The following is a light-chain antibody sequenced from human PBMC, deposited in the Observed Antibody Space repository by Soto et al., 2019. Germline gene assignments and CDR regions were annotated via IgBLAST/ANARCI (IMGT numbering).Light chain of an antibody. J-gene: IGKJ1*01. CDR2: AAS. CDR1: QNIRSR. CDR3: QQSYSTLRT. V-gene: IGKV1-39*01. Sequence: DFQMTQSPSTLSASVGDRVTITCWASQNIRSRLAWFQQKPGKAPNLLIYAASSLQSGVPARFSGSGSGTDFTLTISSLQPEDFATYYCQQSYSTLRTFGQGTKVDIK.